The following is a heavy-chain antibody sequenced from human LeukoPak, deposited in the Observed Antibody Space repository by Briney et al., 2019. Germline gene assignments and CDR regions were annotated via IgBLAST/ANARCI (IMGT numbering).Heavy chain of an antibody. CDR3: ASSPTVATILFDY. J-gene: IGHJ4*02. V-gene: IGHV3-23*01. CDR2: ISGSGGST. CDR1: GFTFSSYA. D-gene: IGHD5-24*01. Sequence: PGGSLRLSCAASGFTFSSYAMSWVRQAPGKGLEWVSGISGSGGSTYYADSVKGRFTISRDNSKNTLFLQMNSLRAEDTAVYYCASSPTVATILFDYWCQGNLVTVSS.